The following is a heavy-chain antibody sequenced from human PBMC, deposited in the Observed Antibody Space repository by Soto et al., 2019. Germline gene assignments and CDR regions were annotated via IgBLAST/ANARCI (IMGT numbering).Heavy chain of an antibody. Sequence: QLQLQESGPGLVKPSETLSLTCIVSGGSISSSNYWGWIRQSPGKGLEWIGSMHYSGSSNYNPSLKGRVTISVDTSKNQFSLKLSSVTAADTAVYYCARAGAVTTTRWYFDLWGRGTLVTVSS. J-gene: IGHJ2*01. CDR3: ARAGAVTTTRWYFDL. CDR1: GGSISSSNY. D-gene: IGHD4-4*01. V-gene: IGHV4-39*01. CDR2: MHYSGSS.